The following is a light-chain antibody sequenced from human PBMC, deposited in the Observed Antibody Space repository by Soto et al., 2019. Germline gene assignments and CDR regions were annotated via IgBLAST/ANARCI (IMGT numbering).Light chain of an antibody. Sequence: QAPLTQPASVSGSPGQSITISCTGTISDVVGYNYVSWYQQYPGKVPKLMIYEVSNRPAGVSNRFSGSKSGNTASLTISGLQAEDEADYYRKSKGTGLTYVFGTGTKVTVL. CDR2: EVS. J-gene: IGLJ1*01. V-gene: IGLV2-14*01. CDR1: ISDVVGYNY. CDR3: KSKGTGLTYV.